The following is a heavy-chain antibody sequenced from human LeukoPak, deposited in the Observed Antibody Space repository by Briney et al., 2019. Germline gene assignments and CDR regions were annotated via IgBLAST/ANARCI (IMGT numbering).Heavy chain of an antibody. CDR2: IRGSGDST. J-gene: IGHJ4*02. CDR1: GFTLRSDV. Sequence: AGGCLRLSCVASGFTLRSDVMNWVRQTPGKGLEWVSSIRGSGDSTFYADSVKGRFSISRDNSKNTLYLQVNGLRTEDTAVYYCAKDRLLNCRGDCYIFDYWGQGTVVTVSS. V-gene: IGHV3-23*01. D-gene: IGHD2-21*02. CDR3: AKDRLLNCRGDCYIFDY.